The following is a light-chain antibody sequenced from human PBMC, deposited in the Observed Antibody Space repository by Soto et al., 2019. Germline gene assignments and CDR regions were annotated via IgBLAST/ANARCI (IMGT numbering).Light chain of an antibody. CDR1: SSNIGAGYD. CDR2: GNG. V-gene: IGLV1-40*01. CDR3: QSYDSSLSGSWV. Sequence: QSVLTQPPSVSGAPGQRVTISCTGSSSNIGAGYDVHWYQQLPGTAPKLLIYGNGNRPSGVPDRFSGSKSGTSASLAITGLQAEDEADYYCQSYDSSLSGSWVFGGGTELTVL. J-gene: IGLJ3*02.